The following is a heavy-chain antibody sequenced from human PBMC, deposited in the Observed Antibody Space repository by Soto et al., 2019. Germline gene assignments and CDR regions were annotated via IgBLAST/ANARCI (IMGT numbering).Heavy chain of an antibody. V-gene: IGHV4-4*02. CDR2: IYHSGRT. CDR1: GGYISSSNW. D-gene: IGHD3-10*01. J-gene: IGHJ6*02. CDR3: ARVRVAYYDAMDV. Sequence: QVQLQESGPGLVKPSGTLSLTCAVPGGYISSSNWCRWVREPPAEGLECIGDIYHSGRTNYNRSLKGRVTVSGDKSTNHVCLKLSSVTAADPAVYYCARVRVAYYDAMDVWGQGTTVTVSS.